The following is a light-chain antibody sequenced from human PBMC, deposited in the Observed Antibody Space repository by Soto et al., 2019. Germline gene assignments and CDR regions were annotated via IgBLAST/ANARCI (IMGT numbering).Light chain of an antibody. CDR3: SSYTSSSTL. CDR1: SSDVGSYNY. V-gene: IGLV2-14*01. J-gene: IGLJ1*01. Sequence: QSVLTQPASVSGSPGQSITISCTGTSSDVGSYNYVSWYQQHPGKAPKLMIYEVSDRPSGISSRFSGSKSGNTASLTISGLQTGDEADYYCSSYTSSSTLFGTGTKLTVL. CDR2: EVS.